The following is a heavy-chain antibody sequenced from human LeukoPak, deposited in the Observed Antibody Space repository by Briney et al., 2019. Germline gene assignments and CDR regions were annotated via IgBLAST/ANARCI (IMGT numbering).Heavy chain of an antibody. Sequence: PSQTLSLTCTVSGDSISSGGYYWTWIRQHPGKGLEWIGYIYYSGSTYYNPSLKSRVTISVDTSKNQFSLKLSSVTAADTAVYYCAGHHPRNTVDFWGQGTLVTVSS. CDR3: AGHHPRNTVDF. J-gene: IGHJ4*02. D-gene: IGHD2/OR15-2a*01. CDR1: GDSISSGGYY. V-gene: IGHV4-31*03. CDR2: IYYSGST.